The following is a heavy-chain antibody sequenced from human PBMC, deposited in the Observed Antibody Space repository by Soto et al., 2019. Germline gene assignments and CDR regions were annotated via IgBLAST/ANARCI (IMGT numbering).Heavy chain of an antibody. CDR1: GGSISSSSYY. V-gene: IGHV4-39*01. CDR2: IYYSGST. Sequence: SETLSLTCTVSGGSISSSSYYWGWIRRPPGKGLEWIGSIYYSGSTYYNPSLKSRVTISVDTSKNQFSLKLSSVTAADTAVYYCARRRAVQTEVYYFDYWGQGTLVTVSS. J-gene: IGHJ4*02. D-gene: IGHD1-1*01. CDR3: ARRRAVQTEVYYFDY.